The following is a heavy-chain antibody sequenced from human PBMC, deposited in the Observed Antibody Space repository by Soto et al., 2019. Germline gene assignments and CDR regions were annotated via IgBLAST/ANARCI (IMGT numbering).Heavy chain of an antibody. D-gene: IGHD3-3*01. V-gene: IGHV1-69*12. Sequence: QVQLVQSGAEVKKPGSSVKVSCKASGGTFSTYVXXXXXXXXXXXLEWMGGIIPIFGTANYAQKFQGRVTISADEXXXXXXXXXXXXXXXXXXVXYXARQITILNPFDYWGPGTLVTVSS. CDR1: GGTFSTYV. CDR2: IIPIFGTA. CDR3: ARQITILNPFDY. J-gene: IGHJ4*02.